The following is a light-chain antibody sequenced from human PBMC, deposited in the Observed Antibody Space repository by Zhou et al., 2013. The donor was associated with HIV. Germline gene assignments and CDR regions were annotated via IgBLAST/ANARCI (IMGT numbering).Light chain of an antibody. V-gene: IGLV1-40*01. CDR1: ASNVGAGFA. J-gene: IGLJ3*02. CDR3: QSYDSSLSGLWV. CDR2: SNN. Sequence: QSVLTQPPSVSGAPGQRVTISCTGGASNVGAGFAVHWYQQLPRRAPQAAPKLLIYSNNNRPSGVPDRFSGSKSGTSASLVISGVQVEDEADYYCQSYDSSLSGLWVFGGGTKLTVL.